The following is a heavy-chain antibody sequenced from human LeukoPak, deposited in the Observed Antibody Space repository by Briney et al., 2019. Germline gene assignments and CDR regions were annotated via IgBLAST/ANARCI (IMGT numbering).Heavy chain of an antibody. CDR1: GGSISSYY. CDR2: IYYSGST. J-gene: IGHJ6*03. CDR3: ARDGTPNYSSGWVYMDV. V-gene: IGHV4-59*01. Sequence: SETLSLTCTVSGGSISSYYWSWIRQPPGKGLEWIGYIYYSGSTNYNPSLKSRVTISVDTSKNQFSLKLSSVTAADTAVYYCARDGTPNYSSGWVYMDVWGKGTTVTISS. D-gene: IGHD6-25*01.